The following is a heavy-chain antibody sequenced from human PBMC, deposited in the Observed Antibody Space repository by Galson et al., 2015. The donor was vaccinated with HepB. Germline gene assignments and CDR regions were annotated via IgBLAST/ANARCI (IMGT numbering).Heavy chain of an antibody. J-gene: IGHJ4*02. V-gene: IGHV4-59*08. CDR1: SGSISGYY. CDR2: IYYSGST. Sequence: ETLSLTCTVSSGSISGYYWSWIRQPPGKGLEWIGYIYYSGSTDYHPSLTRRVAISVDTSKNQFFLTLKSVTAAATAVYYCARLLRWRYASGWSVFDSWGQGALVTVSS. CDR3: ARLLRWRYASGWSVFDS. D-gene: IGHD6-19*01.